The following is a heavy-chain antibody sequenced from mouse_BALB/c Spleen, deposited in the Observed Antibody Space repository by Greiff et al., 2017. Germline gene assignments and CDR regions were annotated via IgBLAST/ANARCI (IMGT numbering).Heavy chain of an antibody. D-gene: IGHD2-2*01. CDR3: AIYYGYAMDY. J-gene: IGHJ4*01. CDR1: GYTFTSYW. Sequence: QVQLKQSGAELAKPGASVKMSCKASGYTFTSYWMHWVKQRPGQGLEWIGYINPSTGYTEYNQKFKDKATLTADKSSSTAYMQLSSLTSEDSAVDYCAIYYGYAMDYWGQGTSVTVSA. CDR2: INPSTGYT. V-gene: IGHV1-7*01.